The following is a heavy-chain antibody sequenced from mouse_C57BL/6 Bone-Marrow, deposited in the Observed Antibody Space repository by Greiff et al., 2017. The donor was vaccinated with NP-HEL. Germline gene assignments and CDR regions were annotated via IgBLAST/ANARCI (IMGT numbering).Heavy chain of an antibody. D-gene: IGHD2-12*01. CDR1: GYTFTDYY. J-gene: IGHJ4*01. V-gene: IGHV1-76*01. Sequence: QVQLKQSGAELVRPGASVKLSCKASGYTFTDYYINWVKQRPGQGLEWIARIYPGSGNTYYNEKFKGKATLTAEKSSSTAYMQLSSLTSEDSAVYFCARAYSHAMDYWGQGTSVTVAS. CDR3: ARAYSHAMDY. CDR2: IYPGSGNT.